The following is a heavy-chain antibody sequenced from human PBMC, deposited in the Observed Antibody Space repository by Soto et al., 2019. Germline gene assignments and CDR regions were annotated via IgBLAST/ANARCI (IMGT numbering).Heavy chain of an antibody. Sequence: SETLSLTCPVSGGSISSYYWSWIRQPPGKGLEWIGYIYYSGSTNYNPSLKSRVTISVDTSKNQFSLKLSSVTAADTAVYYCARPRDIAVTRPFDYWGQGTLVTVSS. CDR2: IYYSGST. D-gene: IGHD6-19*01. J-gene: IGHJ4*02. CDR1: GGSISSYY. CDR3: ARPRDIAVTRPFDY. V-gene: IGHV4-59*08.